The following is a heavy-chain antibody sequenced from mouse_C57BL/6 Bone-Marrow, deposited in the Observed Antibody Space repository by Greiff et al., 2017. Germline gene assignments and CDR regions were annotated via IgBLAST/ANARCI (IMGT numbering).Heavy chain of an antibody. CDR2: IDPEDGDT. CDR1: GFNINDYY. D-gene: IGHD2-10*02. J-gene: IGHJ1*03. Sequence: VQLQQSGAELVRPGASVKLSCTASGFNINDYYMHWVKQRPEQGLEWIGRIDPEDGDTEYAPKFQGKATMTADTSSNTAYLQLSSLTSGDTAVYYCLPSSYWYCDVWGTGTTVTVSS. V-gene: IGHV14-1*01. CDR3: LPSSYWYCDV.